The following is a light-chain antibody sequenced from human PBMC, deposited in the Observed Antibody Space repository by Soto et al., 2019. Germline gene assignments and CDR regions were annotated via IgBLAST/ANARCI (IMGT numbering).Light chain of an antibody. J-gene: IGLJ1*01. Sequence: QPVLTHPASVSGSPRQSITIFCTGTSSDVGSYNLVSWYQQHPGKAPKLMIYEVSKRPSGVSNRFSGSKSGNTASLTISGLQAEDEADYYCCSYAGTLYVFGTGTKVTV. V-gene: IGLV2-23*02. CDR2: EVS. CDR1: SSDVGSYNL. CDR3: CSYAGTLYV.